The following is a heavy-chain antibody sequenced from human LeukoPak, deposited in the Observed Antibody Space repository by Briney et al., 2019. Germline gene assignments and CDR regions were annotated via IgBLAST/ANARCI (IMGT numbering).Heavy chain of an antibody. CDR1: GYTFTGYY. D-gene: IGHD6-13*01. CDR2: INPNSGGT. J-gene: IGHJ4*02. CDR3: VRDSGRAAANR. Sequence: ASVKVSCKASGYTFTGYYIHWVRQAPGQGLEWMRRINPNSGGTDFAQKFQGRVTLTRDTSITTAYMDLSKLTSDDTAVYYCVRDSGRAAANRWGQGTLVTVSS. V-gene: IGHV1-2*06.